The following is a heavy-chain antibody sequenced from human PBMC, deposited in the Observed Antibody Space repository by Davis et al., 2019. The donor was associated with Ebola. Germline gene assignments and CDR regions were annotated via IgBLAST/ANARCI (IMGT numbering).Heavy chain of an antibody. Sequence: GESLKISCAASGFTFSSYWMSWVRQAPGKGLEWVANIKQDGSEKYYVDSVKGRFTISRDNAKNSLYLQMNSLRAEDTAVYYCATSSGWYVYWGQGTLVTVSS. J-gene: IGHJ4*02. CDR3: ATSSGWYVY. D-gene: IGHD6-19*01. V-gene: IGHV3-7*01. CDR2: IKQDGSEK. CDR1: GFTFSSYW.